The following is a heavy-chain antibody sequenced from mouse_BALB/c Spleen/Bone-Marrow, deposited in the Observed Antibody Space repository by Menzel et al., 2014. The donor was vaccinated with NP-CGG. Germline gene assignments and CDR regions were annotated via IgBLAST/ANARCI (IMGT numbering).Heavy chain of an antibody. D-gene: IGHD2-2*01. CDR3: ARDWLRRAMDY. V-gene: IGHV2-9*02. J-gene: IGHJ4*01. CDR2: IWAGGST. CDR1: GFSLTSYG. Sequence: VKLMESGPGLVAPSQSLSITCTVSGFSLTSYGVHWVRQPPGKGLEWLGVIWAGGSTNYNSALMTRLSISKDNSKSQVFLKMNSLQTDDTAMYYCARDWLRRAMDYLGQGTSVTVSS.